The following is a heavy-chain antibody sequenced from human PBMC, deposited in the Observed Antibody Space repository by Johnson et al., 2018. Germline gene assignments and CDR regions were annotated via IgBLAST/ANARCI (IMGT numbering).Heavy chain of an antibody. J-gene: IGHJ6*02. V-gene: IGHV3-23*04. CDR3: AKSVIPYYSGMDV. CDR2: IISSGGTT. Sequence: VQLVESGGGLVQPGGSLRLSCAASGFTFSSYAMSWVRQAPGTGLEWVSGIISSGGTTYYATSVEGRFTISRDNSKNTLYLQMNSLRAEDTAIYYCAKSVIPYYSGMDVWGQGTTVTVSS. D-gene: IGHD2-21*01. CDR1: GFTFSSYA.